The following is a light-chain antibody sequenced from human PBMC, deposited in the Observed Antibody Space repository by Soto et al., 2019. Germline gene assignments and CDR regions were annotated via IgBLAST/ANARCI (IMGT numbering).Light chain of an antibody. CDR2: EVS. J-gene: IGLJ1*01. V-gene: IGLV2-14*01. CDR3: SSYTSSSTLV. CDR1: SSDVGGYNY. Sequence: QSVLTQPASVSGSPGQSITISCTGTSSDVGGYNYVSWYQQHPGKAPKLMIYEVSNRPSGVSNRFSGSKSGNPASLTISGLQAEDEADYYCSSYTSSSTLVFGTGTKVTVL.